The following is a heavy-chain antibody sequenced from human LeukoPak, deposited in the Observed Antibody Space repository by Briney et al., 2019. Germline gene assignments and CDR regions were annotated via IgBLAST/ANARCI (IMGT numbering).Heavy chain of an antibody. CDR2: ISSYTGSP. J-gene: IGHJ4*02. D-gene: IGHD1-26*01. CDR3: AKRGDRGTYYFDY. V-gene: IGHV3-23*01. CDR1: GFTFSSYA. Sequence: GGSLRLSCAASGFTFSSYAMSWVRQAPGKGLEWVSSISSYTGSPYYSDSVKGRFTISRDNSKNTLYPQMNSLRAEDTALYYCAKRGDRGTYYFDYWGQGTLVTVSS.